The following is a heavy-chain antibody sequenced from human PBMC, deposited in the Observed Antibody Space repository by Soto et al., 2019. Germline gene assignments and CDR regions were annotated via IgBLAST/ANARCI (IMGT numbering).Heavy chain of an antibody. J-gene: IGHJ5*01. CDR1: GFTFGEYG. CDR3: VRDATPPPYNDYVWGTYRFSWFDS. D-gene: IGHD3-16*02. Sequence: QVQLVESGGDVVQPGRSLRLSCAASGFTFGEYGMHWVRQAPGKGLEWVAMIYFDGNNRKYADSVKGRFTIGRDNSKDTVYLQMNSLGAEDTAVYYCVRDATPPPYNDYVWGTYRFSWFDSWGLGTLVTVSS. CDR2: IYFDGNNR. V-gene: IGHV3-33*01.